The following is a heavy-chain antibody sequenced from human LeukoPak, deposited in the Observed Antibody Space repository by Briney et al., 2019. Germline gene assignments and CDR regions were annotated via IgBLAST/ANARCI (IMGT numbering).Heavy chain of an antibody. CDR3: ARHLDSGTYPLDY. CDR1: GGSISGYY. Sequence: SETLSLTCTVSGGSISGYYWGWIRQPPGKGLEYIGWIYYSGNTNYNPSLKSRVTISVDTSRDKFSLRLSSVTAADTAVYYCARHLDSGTYPLDYWGQGALVTVSS. D-gene: IGHD3-10*01. J-gene: IGHJ4*02. CDR2: IYYSGNT. V-gene: IGHV4-59*08.